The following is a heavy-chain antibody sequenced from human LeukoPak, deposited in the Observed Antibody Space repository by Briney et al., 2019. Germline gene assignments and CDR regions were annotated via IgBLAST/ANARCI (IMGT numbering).Heavy chain of an antibody. CDR2: IKQDGSEK. Sequence: GGSLRLSCAASPDTLSPYWMCWVRQAPGKGLEWVANIKQDGSEKYYVDSVKGRFTISRDNAKNSLYLQMNSLRAKDTAVYYCASASSSGPYYFDYWGQGTLVTVSS. D-gene: IGHD6-19*01. V-gene: IGHV3-7*01. CDR3: ASASSSGPYYFDY. J-gene: IGHJ4*02. CDR1: PDTLSPYW.